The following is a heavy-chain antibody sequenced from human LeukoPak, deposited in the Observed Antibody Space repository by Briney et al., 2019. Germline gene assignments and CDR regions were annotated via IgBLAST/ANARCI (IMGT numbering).Heavy chain of an antibody. J-gene: IGHJ3*02. Sequence: PGGSLRLSCAASGFSFSSYDMHWVRQAAGKGLEWVSAISIAGDTYYPDSVKGRSTISRENAKNSFYLQMNSLTAGDTAVYYCVRAHVGAGLAFDIWGQGTMVTVSS. D-gene: IGHD1-26*01. CDR3: VRAHVGAGLAFDI. V-gene: IGHV3-13*01. CDR1: GFSFSSYD. CDR2: ISIAGDT.